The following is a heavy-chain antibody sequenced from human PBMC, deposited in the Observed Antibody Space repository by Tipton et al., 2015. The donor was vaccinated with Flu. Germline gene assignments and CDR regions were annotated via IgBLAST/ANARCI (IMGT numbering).Heavy chain of an antibody. J-gene: IGHJ4*02. D-gene: IGHD5-18*01. CDR2: ISSSLKYI. CDR3: VRDRYRAPHYLDS. CDR1: GFHFTSYS. Sequence: SLRLSCAASGFHFTSYSMNWVRQAPGKGLEWVSSISSSLKYIYYAESVKGRFTISRENANNSLFLQMNNLRAEDTAIYYCVRDRYRAPHYLDSWGQGTLVTVSS. V-gene: IGHV3-21*01.